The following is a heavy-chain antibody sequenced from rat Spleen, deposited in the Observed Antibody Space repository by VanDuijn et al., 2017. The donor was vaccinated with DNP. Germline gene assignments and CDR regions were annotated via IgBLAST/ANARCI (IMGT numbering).Heavy chain of an antibody. D-gene: IGHD1-11*01. CDR2: TIGSGGNS. Sequence: EVQLVESGGGLVQPGRSLKLSCAASGFRFSDYNMAWVRQAPGKGLEWVASTIGSGGNSYYPDSLKGQFTISRDNAKNTLYLQMNSLRSEDTATYYCARGVYGEYLYFDYWGQGVMVTVSS. V-gene: IGHV5S23*01. CDR3: ARGVYGEYLYFDY. J-gene: IGHJ2*01. CDR1: GFRFSDYN.